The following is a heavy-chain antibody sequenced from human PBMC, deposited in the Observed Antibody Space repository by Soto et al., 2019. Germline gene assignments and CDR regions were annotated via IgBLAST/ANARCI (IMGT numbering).Heavy chain of an antibody. Sequence: GSVKVYFKASGYPFTSYYIHLVRQAPGQGLEWMGIINPSGGSTSYAQKFQGRVTMTRDTSTSTVYMELSSLRSEDTAVYYCARAHYYDSSGYWYYFDYWGQGTMVTVSS. V-gene: IGHV1-46*01. CDR3: ARAHYYDSSGYWYYFDY. J-gene: IGHJ4*02. CDR1: GYPFTSYY. CDR2: INPSGGST. D-gene: IGHD3-22*01.